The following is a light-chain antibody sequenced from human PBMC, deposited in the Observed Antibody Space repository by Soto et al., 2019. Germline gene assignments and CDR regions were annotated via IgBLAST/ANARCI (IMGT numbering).Light chain of an antibody. CDR3: QQYRSSST. J-gene: IGKJ5*01. CDR2: GAS. V-gene: IGKV3-20*01. Sequence: ESVVTGSPGTLSLSPGERSPLSCRASQSVSSYLAWYQQKPGQSPRLLIYGASSRPTGIPDRFSGSGSGTDFTLTISRLEPEDFAVYYCQQYRSSSTFGQGTRLEIK. CDR1: QSVSSY.